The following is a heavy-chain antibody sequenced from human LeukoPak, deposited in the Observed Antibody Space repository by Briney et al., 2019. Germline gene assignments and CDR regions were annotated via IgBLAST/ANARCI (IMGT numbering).Heavy chain of an antibody. CDR2: LSGSGGDT. Sequence: GGSLRLSCAASGFTFSNYAMSWVRQAPGKGLEWVSTLSGSGGDTYYADSVKGRFTISRDNSKNTLYLQMNSLRAEDTAIYYCAKDLATVTTTYFDYWGQGTLVTVS. V-gene: IGHV3-23*01. CDR1: GFTFSNYA. D-gene: IGHD4-11*01. J-gene: IGHJ4*02. CDR3: AKDLATVTTTYFDY.